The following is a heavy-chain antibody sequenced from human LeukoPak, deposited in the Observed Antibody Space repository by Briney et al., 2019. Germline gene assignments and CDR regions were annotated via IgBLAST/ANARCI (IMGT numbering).Heavy chain of an antibody. Sequence: GGSLRLSCAASGFTFSSYSMNRVRQAPGKGLEWVSSISSSSSYTYYADSVKGRFTISRDNAKNTLYLQMNSLRAEDTAVYYCAELGITMIGGVWGKGTTVTISS. D-gene: IGHD3-10*02. CDR1: GFTFSSYS. CDR2: ISSSSSYT. CDR3: AELGITMIGGV. V-gene: IGHV3-21*01. J-gene: IGHJ6*04.